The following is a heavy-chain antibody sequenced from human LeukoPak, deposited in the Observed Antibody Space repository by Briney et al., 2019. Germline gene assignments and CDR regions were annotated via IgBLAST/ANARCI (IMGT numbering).Heavy chain of an antibody. D-gene: IGHD3-22*01. Sequence: GASVKVSCKASGGTFSSYAISWVRQALGQGLEWMGGIIPIFGTANYAQKFQGRVTITADESTSTAYMELSSLRSEDTAVYYCARPLDGRITMIPGAFDIWGQGTMVTVSS. V-gene: IGHV1-69*13. CDR1: GGTFSSYA. CDR3: ARPLDGRITMIPGAFDI. CDR2: IIPIFGTA. J-gene: IGHJ3*02.